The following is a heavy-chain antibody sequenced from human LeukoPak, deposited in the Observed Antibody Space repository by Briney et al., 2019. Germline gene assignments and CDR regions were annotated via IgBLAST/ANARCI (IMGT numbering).Heavy chain of an antibody. CDR3: ATGGTSNYAFDI. CDR1: GGSISSYY. V-gene: IGHV4-4*07. Sequence: SETRSLTCTVSGGSISSYYWSWIRQPAGKGLEWIGRIYTSGSTNYNPSLKSRVTMSVDTSKNQFSLKLSSVTAADTAVYYCATGGTSNYAFDIWGQGTLLTVSS. J-gene: IGHJ3*02. CDR2: IYTSGST. D-gene: IGHD1-26*01.